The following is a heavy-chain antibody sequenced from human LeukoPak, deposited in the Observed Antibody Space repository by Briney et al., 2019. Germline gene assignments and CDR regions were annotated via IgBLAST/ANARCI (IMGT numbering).Heavy chain of an antibody. D-gene: IGHD3-10*01. CDR1: GFTFSSYA. CDR3: AKGGAVSSKSITLIRGTRKYYYYMDV. V-gene: IGHV3-23*01. J-gene: IGHJ6*03. CDR2: TSDSGGST. Sequence: GGSLRLSCAASGFTFSSYAMSWVRQAPGKGLEWVSGTSDSGGSTYYADSVKGRFTISRDNSKNTLYLQMNSLRAEDTAVYYCAKGGAVSSKSITLIRGTRKYYYYMDVWGKGTTVTISS.